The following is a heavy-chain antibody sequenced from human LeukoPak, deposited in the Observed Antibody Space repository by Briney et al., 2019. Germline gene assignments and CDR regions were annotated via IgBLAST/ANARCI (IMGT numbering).Heavy chain of an antibody. CDR1: GFTLSSSS. CDR3: ARVGIHAVIDY. V-gene: IGHV3-21*01. CDR2: ISSSSSYI. D-gene: IGHD2-21*01. J-gene: IGHJ4*02. Sequence: PGGSLRLSGAASGFTLSSSSMNWVRQAPGKGLEWVSSISSSSSYIYYADSVKGRFTISRDNAKNSLYLQMNSLRAEDTAVYYCARVGIHAVIDYWGQGTLVTVSS.